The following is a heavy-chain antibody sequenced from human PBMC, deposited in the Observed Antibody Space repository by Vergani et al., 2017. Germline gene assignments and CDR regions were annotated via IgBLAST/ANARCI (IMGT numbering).Heavy chain of an antibody. J-gene: IGHJ4*02. V-gene: IGHV3-30*02. Sequence: QVQLVESGGGVAQPGGSLRLSCAASGFTFSSYGMHWVRQAPGKGLEWVAFIRYDGSNKYYADSVKGRFTISRDNSKNTLYLQMNSLRAEDTAVYYCAKGQISPREPLDYWGQGTLVTVSS. CDR3: AKGQISPREPLDY. D-gene: IGHD1-26*01. CDR1: GFTFSSYG. CDR2: IRYDGSNK.